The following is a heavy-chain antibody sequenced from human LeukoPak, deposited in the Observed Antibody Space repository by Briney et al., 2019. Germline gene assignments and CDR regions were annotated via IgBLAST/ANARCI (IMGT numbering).Heavy chain of an antibody. J-gene: IGHJ4*02. Sequence: PGGSLRLSCAASGFTFSNYWMSWVRQAPGKGLEWVAHINKDGSEIYYVDSVKGRFIISRDKAKNSLSLQMNSLRVEDTAVYYCARDKVTYWGQGTLVTVSS. V-gene: IGHV3-7*01. CDR2: INKDGSEI. CDR1: GFTFSNYW. CDR3: ARDKVTY.